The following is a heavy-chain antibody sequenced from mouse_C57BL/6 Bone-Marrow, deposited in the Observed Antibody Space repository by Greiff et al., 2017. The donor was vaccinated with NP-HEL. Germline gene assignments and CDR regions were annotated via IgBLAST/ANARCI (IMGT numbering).Heavy chain of an antibody. J-gene: IGHJ3*01. D-gene: IGHD2-3*01. Sequence: VQLQQPGAELVKPGASVKLSCKASGYTFTSYWMHWVKQRPGQGLEWIGMIHPNSGSTNYNEKFKSKATLTVDKSSSTAYMQLSSLTSEDSAVYYCARSDLYDGYYWFAYWGQGTLVTVSA. CDR3: ARSDLYDGYYWFAY. CDR1: GYTFTSYW. CDR2: IHPNSGST. V-gene: IGHV1-64*01.